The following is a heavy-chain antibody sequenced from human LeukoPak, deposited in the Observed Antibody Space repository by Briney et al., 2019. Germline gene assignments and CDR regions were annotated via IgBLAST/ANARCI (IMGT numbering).Heavy chain of an antibody. CDR2: IYHSGST. CDR3: ARDRLHDEGRGYIDV. CDR1: GGSISSGGYY. V-gene: IGHV4-30-2*01. D-gene: IGHD4-11*01. Sequence: SETLSLTCTVSGGSISSGGYYWSWIRQPPGKGLEWIGYIYHSGSTYYNPSLKSRVTISVDRSKNQFSLQLSSVTAADTALYYCARDRLHDEGRGYIDVWGKGTTVTVSS. J-gene: IGHJ6*03.